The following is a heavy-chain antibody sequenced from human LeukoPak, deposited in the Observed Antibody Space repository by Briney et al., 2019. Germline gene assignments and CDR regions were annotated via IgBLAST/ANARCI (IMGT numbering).Heavy chain of an antibody. CDR3: TKDISASTWGNAFDI. CDR2: ISWDGGRT. D-gene: IGHD2-2*01. V-gene: IGHV3-43*01. J-gene: IGHJ3*02. Sequence: SGGSLRLSCAASGFIFYDYTMHWVRQAPGKGRDWVSLISWDGGRTYYADSVKGRFTISRDNSKNSLYLQMNSLRTEAPALYYCTKDISASTWGNAFDIWGQGTMVTVSS. CDR1: GFIFYDYT.